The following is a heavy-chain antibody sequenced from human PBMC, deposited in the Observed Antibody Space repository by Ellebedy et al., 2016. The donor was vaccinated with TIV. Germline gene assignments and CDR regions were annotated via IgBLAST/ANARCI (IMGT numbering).Heavy chain of an antibody. J-gene: IGHJ4*02. CDR3: ARHPSVVRGIMV. D-gene: IGHD3-10*01. CDR1: GGSISSYY. Sequence: MPSETLSLTCNVSGGSISSYYWSWIRQPPGKGLEWIGYIYYSGSTNYNPSLKSRVTISVDTSKNQFSLKLSSVTAADTAVYYCARHPSVVRGIMVWGQGTLVTVSS. CDR2: IYYSGST. V-gene: IGHV4-59*08.